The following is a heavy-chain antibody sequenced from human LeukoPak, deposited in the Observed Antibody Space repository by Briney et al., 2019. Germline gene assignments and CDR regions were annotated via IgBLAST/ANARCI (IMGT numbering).Heavy chain of an antibody. CDR3: ARFVAAAGRWFDP. V-gene: IGHV1-46*01. CDR2: INPSGGST. Sequence: ASVKVSCKTSGYTFTFYYIHWVRQAPGQGLEWMGIINPSGGSTSYAQKFQGRVTMTRDMSTSTVYVELSSLRSDDTAVYYCARFVAAAGRWFDPWGQGTLVTVSS. CDR1: GYTFTFYY. D-gene: IGHD6-13*01. J-gene: IGHJ5*02.